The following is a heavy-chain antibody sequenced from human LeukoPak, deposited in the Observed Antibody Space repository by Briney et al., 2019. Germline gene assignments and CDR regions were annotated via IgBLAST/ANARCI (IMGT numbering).Heavy chain of an antibody. Sequence: ASVKVSCKASGYTFTSYYMHWVRQATGQGLEWMGVINPSGGSTSYAQKFQGRVTMTRDTSTSTLYMELSSLRSEDTAVFYCARAHYDGMDVWGQGTTVTVSS. J-gene: IGHJ6*02. CDR3: ARAHYDGMDV. CDR1: GYTFTSYY. CDR2: INPSGGST. V-gene: IGHV1-46*01.